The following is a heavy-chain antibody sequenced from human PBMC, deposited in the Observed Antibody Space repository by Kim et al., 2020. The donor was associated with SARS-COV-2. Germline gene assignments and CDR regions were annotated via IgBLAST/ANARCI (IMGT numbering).Heavy chain of an antibody. CDR1: GLSFSDYW. J-gene: IGHJ4*02. D-gene: IGHD2-15*01. CDR3: AQVVGV. V-gene: IGHV3-7*01. CDR2: INQDGRQE. Sequence: GGSLRLSCAASGLSFSDYWMSWVRQVPGKGPEWVAHINQDGRQEYYVDSAKGRFTISRDNAKDSLFLQMNSLRAEDTAVYYCAQVVGVWGQGTLATVSS.